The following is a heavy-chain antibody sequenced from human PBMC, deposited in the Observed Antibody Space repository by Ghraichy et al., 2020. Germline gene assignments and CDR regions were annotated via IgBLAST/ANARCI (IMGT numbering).Heavy chain of an antibody. V-gene: IGHV4-30-4*01. Sequence: SETLSLTCTVSGGSISSGDYYWSWIRQPPGKGLEWIGYIYYSGSTYYNPSLKSRVTISVDTSKNQFSLKLSSVTAADTAVYYCARDPIDLPDCSSTSCYHYYYYGMDVWGQGTTVTVSS. CDR2: IYYSGST. J-gene: IGHJ6*02. D-gene: IGHD2-2*01. CDR3: ARDPIDLPDCSSTSCYHYYYYGMDV. CDR1: GGSISSGDYY.